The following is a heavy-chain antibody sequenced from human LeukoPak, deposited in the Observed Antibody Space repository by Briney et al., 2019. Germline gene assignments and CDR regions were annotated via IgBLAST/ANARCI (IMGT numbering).Heavy chain of an antibody. V-gene: IGHV3-30*04. Sequence: PGGSLRLSCAASGFTFSSYAMHWVRQAPGKGLEWVAVISYGGSNKYYADSVKGRFTISRDNSKNTLYLQMNSLRADDTAVYYCARLIETVTFDYWGQGTLVTVSS. CDR1: GFTFSSYA. D-gene: IGHD4-17*01. J-gene: IGHJ4*02. CDR3: ARLIETVTFDY. CDR2: ISYGGSNK.